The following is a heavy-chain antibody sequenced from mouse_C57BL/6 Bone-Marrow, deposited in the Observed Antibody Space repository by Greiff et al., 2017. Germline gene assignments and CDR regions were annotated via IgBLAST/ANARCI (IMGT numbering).Heavy chain of an antibody. Sequence: VQLQQPGAELVKPGASVKLSCKASGYTFTSYWMHWVKQRPGQGLEWIGMIHPNSGSTNYNEKFKSKDTLTVDKSSSTAYMQLSSLTSEDSSVYYCAALLLRPFDYWGQGTTLTVSS. J-gene: IGHJ2*01. CDR2: IHPNSGST. V-gene: IGHV1-64*01. CDR1: GYTFTSYW. CDR3: AALLLRPFDY. D-gene: IGHD1-2*01.